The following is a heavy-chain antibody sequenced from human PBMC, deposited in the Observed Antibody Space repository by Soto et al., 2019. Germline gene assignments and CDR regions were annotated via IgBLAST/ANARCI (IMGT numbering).Heavy chain of an antibody. J-gene: IGHJ4*02. V-gene: IGHV3-49*03. D-gene: IGHD3-10*01. CDR3: TRVLPRVVRRFGFYDY. CDR1: GFTFGDYA. Sequence: PGGSLRLSCTASGFTFGDYAMSWFRQAPGKGLEWVGFIRSKAYGGTTEYAASVKGRFTISRDDSKSIAYLQMNSLKTEDTAVYYCTRVLPRVVRRFGFYDYWGQGTLVTVSS. CDR2: IRSKAYGGTT.